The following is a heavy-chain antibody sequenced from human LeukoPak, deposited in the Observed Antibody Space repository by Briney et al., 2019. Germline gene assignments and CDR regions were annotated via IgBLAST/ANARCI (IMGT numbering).Heavy chain of an antibody. CDR2: IYYSGST. CDR3: ARDLGGVDY. J-gene: IGHJ4*02. V-gene: IGHV4-59*01. Sequence: SETLSLTCTVSGGSISSYYWSWIRQPPGKGLERIGYIYYSGSTNYNPSLKSRVTISVNTSKNQFSLKLSSVTAADTAVYYCARDLGGVDYWGQGTLVTVSS. D-gene: IGHD3-10*01. CDR1: GGSISSYY.